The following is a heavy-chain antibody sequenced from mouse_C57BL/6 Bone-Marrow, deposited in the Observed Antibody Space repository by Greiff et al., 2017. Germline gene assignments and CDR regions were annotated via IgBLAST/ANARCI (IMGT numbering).Heavy chain of an antibody. CDR1: GFSLTSYG. D-gene: IGHD2-3*01. CDR3: ARRDGYYGAWFAY. CDR2: IWSGGST. V-gene: IGHV2-2*01. Sequence: QVQLKESGPGLVQPSQSLSITCTVSGFSLTSYGVHWVRQSPGKGLEWLGVIWSGGSTDYNAAFISRLSISKDNSKSQVFFKMNSLQADDTAIYYCARRDGYYGAWFAYWGQGTLVTVSA. J-gene: IGHJ3*01.